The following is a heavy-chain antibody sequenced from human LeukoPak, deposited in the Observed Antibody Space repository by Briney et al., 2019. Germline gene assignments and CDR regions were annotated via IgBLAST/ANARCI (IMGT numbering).Heavy chain of an antibody. CDR3: AIYGYSSGWPFDY. CDR2: ISGSGGST. J-gene: IGHJ4*02. D-gene: IGHD6-19*01. Sequence: PGGSLRLSCAASGFTFSSYAMSWVRQAPGKGLEWVSAISGSGGSTYYADSVKGRFTISRDNSKNTLYLQMNSLRAEDTAVYYCAIYGYSSGWPFDYWGQGTLATVSS. CDR1: GFTFSSYA. V-gene: IGHV3-23*01.